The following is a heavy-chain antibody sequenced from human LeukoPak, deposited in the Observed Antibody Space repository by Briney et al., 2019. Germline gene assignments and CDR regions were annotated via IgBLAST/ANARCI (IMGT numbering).Heavy chain of an antibody. Sequence: GGSLRLSCAASGFIASSNHMSWVRQAPGKGLEWVSVISGGGITYYTDSVKGRFTISRDNSKNTLYLQMNSLRAEDTAVYYCAKDRLGDGNYYYYYMDVWGKGTTVTVSS. CDR3: AKDRLGDGNYYYYYMDV. D-gene: IGHD3-16*01. CDR1: GFIASSNH. J-gene: IGHJ6*03. CDR2: ISGGGIT. V-gene: IGHV3-53*01.